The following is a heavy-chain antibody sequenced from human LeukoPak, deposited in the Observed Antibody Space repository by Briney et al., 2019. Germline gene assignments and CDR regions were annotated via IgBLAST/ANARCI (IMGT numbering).Heavy chain of an antibody. D-gene: IGHD2-2*01. V-gene: IGHV3-48*03. CDR1: GFPFSSYE. J-gene: IGHJ4*02. CDR3: AREGCSSSSCYDY. CDR2: ISGSGSSI. Sequence: PGGSLRLSCAASGFPFSSYEMNWVRQAPGGGLEWGSYISGSGSSIYYADSVRGRFTISRDNAKYSLYLQMNSLRAEDTAVYYCAREGCSSSSCYDYWGQGTLVTVSS.